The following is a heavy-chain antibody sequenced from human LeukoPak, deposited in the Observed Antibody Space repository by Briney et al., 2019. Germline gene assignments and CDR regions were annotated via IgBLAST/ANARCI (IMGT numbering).Heavy chain of an antibody. CDR2: INHSGST. V-gene: IGHV4-34*01. CDR3: ARPVRYILTGYYKRGYYFDY. J-gene: IGHJ4*02. Sequence: SETLSLTCTVSGGSISSYYWSWIRQPPGKGLEWIGEINHSGSTNYNPSLKSRVTISVDTSKNQFSLKLSSVTAADTAVYYCARPVRYILTGYYKRGYYFDYWGQGTLVTVSS. CDR1: GGSISSYY. D-gene: IGHD3-9*01.